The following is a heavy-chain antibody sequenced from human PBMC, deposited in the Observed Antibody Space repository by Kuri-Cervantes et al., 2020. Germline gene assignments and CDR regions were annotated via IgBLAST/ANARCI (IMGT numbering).Heavy chain of an antibody. V-gene: IGHV3-30*03. Sequence: GGSLRLSCVASGFTFSNYGMHWVRQAPGKGLEWVAVISYDGSHQYSVDSVKGRFTISRDNSKNTLYLQMNSLRAEDTAVYYCASFKISGWGQGTLVTVSS. D-gene: IGHD3-16*01. CDR3: ASFKISG. CDR2: ISYDGSHQ. CDR1: GFTFSNYG. J-gene: IGHJ4*02.